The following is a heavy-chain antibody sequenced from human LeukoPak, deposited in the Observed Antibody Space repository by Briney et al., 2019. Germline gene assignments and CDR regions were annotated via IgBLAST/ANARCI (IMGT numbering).Heavy chain of an antibody. CDR1: GYTFTGYY. J-gene: IGHJ4*02. CDR3: ARIAAAGWADY. Sequence: ASVKVSCKASGYTFTGYYMHWVRQAPRQRLERMGWINPNSGGTNYAQKFQGRVTMTRDTSISTAYMELSRLRSDDTAVYYCARIAAAGWADYWGQGTLVTVSS. V-gene: IGHV1-2*02. D-gene: IGHD6-13*01. CDR2: INPNSGGT.